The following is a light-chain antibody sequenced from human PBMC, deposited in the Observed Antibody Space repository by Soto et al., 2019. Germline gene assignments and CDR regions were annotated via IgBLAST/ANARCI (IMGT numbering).Light chain of an antibody. CDR1: QSVLYSSNTKNS. CDR2: WAS. V-gene: IGKV4-1*01. CDR3: QQYYSTPWT. Sequence: DIVMTQSPDSLAVSLGERATINCKSSQSVLYSSNTKNSLAWYQQKPGQPPKLLISWASTREARVPDRFSGSGSGTDFTLTISSLQAEDVAVYYCQQYYSTPWTFGQGTKVEIK. J-gene: IGKJ1*01.